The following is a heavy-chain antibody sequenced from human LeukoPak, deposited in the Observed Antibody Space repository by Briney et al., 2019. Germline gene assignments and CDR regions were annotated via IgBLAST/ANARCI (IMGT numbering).Heavy chain of an antibody. CDR1: VGSISSTSYY. CDR3: ARHAPHSSGWYVVFDY. J-gene: IGHJ4*02. Sequence: SETLSLTCTVSVGSISSTSYYWGWIRQSPGKGLEWFGNIYYSGSTYPNPSLKSRVTISVDTSKNQFSLKLSSVTAADTAVYYCARHAPHSSGWYVVFDYWGQGTHVTVAS. V-gene: IGHV4-39*01. CDR2: IYYSGST. D-gene: IGHD6-19*01.